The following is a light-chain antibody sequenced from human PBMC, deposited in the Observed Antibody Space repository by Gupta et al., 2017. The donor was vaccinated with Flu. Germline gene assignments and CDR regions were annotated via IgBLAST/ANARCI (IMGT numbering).Light chain of an antibody. V-gene: IGLV5-45*01. CDR3: MIWHSSAWV. CDR2: YKSDSDK. J-gene: IGLJ2*01. CDR1: SGINVGTSK. Sequence: QAVLTQPASLSASPGASASLTRTLRSGINVGTSKIYWYQQKPGSPPQYLLTYKSDSDKQQGSGVPSRFSGSKDASANAGILLISGLQSEDEADYYCMIWHSSAWVFGGGTKLTVL.